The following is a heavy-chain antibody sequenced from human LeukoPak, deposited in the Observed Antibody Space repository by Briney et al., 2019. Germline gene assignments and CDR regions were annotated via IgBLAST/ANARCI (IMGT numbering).Heavy chain of an antibody. CDR2: ITYTGST. D-gene: IGHD5-24*01. Sequence: SETLSLTCTVSGGSISNYYWTWIRQPPGKGLEWIGYITYTGSTDSNPSLKSRVTISADTSKDQFSLKLIAVTAADTAMYYCARERRDGYKVSAFDIWGQGTMVTVSS. CDR1: GGSISNYY. CDR3: ARERRDGYKVSAFDI. V-gene: IGHV4-59*01. J-gene: IGHJ3*02.